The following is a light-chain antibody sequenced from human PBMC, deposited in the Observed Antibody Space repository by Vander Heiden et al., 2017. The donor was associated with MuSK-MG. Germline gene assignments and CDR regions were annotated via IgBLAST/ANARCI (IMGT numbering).Light chain of an antibody. J-gene: IGKJ5*01. CDR3: RQALQTLIT. V-gene: IGKV2-28*01. CDR2: LGS. Sequence: DIVMTQSPLSLPVTPGEPASIYCRSSQSLLHSNGYNYLDWYLQKPVQSPQLLIYLGSNRSSGVPDRFSGSGSGTDFTLKISRVEAEDVGVYYCRQALQTLITFGQGTRLEIK. CDR1: QSLLHSNGYNY.